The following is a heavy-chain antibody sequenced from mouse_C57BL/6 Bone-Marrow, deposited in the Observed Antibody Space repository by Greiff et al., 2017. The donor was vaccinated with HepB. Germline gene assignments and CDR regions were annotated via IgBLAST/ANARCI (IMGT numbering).Heavy chain of an antibody. J-gene: IGHJ3*01. CDR2: INYDGSST. V-gene: IGHV5-16*01. D-gene: IGHD2-5*01. CDR1: GFTFSDYY. Sequence: EVHLVESEGGLVQPGSSMKLSCTASGFTFSDYYMAWVRQVPEKGLEWVANINYDGSSTYYLDSLKSRFIISRDNAKNILYLQMSSLKSEDTATYYCARDQHYSNYGGFAYWGQGTLVTVSA. CDR3: ARDQHYSNYGGFAY.